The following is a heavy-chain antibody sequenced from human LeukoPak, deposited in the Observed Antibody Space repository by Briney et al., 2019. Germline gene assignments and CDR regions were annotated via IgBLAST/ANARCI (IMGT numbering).Heavy chain of an antibody. CDR2: IRYDGGNK. J-gene: IGHJ5*02. CDR3: AKDTRATVTTGNWFDP. D-gene: IGHD4-17*01. Sequence: GGSLRLSRAASGFTFSSYGMHWVRQAPGKGLGWVAFIRYDGGNKYYADSVKGRFTISRDNSKNMLYLQMNSLRAEDTAMYYCAKDTRATVTTGNWFDPWGQGTLVTVSS. CDR1: GFTFSSYG. V-gene: IGHV3-30*02.